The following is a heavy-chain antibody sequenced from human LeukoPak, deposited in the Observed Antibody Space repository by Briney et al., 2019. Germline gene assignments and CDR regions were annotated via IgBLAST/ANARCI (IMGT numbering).Heavy chain of an antibody. J-gene: IGHJ5*02. V-gene: IGHV1-2*02. Sequence: ASVKVSCKASGYTFIGHYIHWVRQAPGQGLEWMGWMNPDSGGTNYAQKFQDRVTMTRDTSISTAYMELSRLRSDDTAVYYCARDQRDGYVWLDPWGQGTLVTVSS. CDR1: GYTFIGHY. D-gene: IGHD5-12*01. CDR3: ARDQRDGYVWLDP. CDR2: MNPDSGGT.